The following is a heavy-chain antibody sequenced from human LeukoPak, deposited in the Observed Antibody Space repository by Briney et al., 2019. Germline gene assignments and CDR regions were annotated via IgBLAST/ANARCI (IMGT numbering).Heavy chain of an antibody. CDR1: GYTFTGYY. V-gene: IGHV1-2*02. D-gene: IGHD5-12*01. CDR2: INPNSGGT. CDR3: ARDQSSFYSGYDPTDY. J-gene: IGHJ4*02. Sequence: ASVKVSCKASGYTFTGYYMHWVRQAPGQGLEWMGWINPNSGGTNYAQKFQGRVTMTRDTSISTAYMELSRLRSDGTAVYYCARDQSSFYSGYDPTDYWGQGTLVTVSS.